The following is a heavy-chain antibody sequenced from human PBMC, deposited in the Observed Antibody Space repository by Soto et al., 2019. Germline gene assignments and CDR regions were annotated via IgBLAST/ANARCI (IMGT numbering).Heavy chain of an antibody. D-gene: IGHD5-18*01. CDR1: GGSFSGYY. V-gene: IGHV4-34*01. Sequence: QVQLQQWGAGLLKPSETLSLTCAVYGGSFSGYYWSWIRQPPGKGLEWIGEINHSGSTNYNPSLKSRVTISVDTPKNQFSLKLSSVTAADTAVYYCARGKFGRIQLWLKAFDIWGQGTMVTVSS. CDR2: INHSGST. J-gene: IGHJ3*02. CDR3: ARGKFGRIQLWLKAFDI.